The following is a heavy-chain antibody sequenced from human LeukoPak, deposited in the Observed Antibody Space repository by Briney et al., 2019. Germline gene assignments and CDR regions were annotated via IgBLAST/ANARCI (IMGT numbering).Heavy chain of an antibody. Sequence: GGSLRLSCAAAGFTFSSYGMHWVRQAPGKGLEWVAVISNDGSNKYYADSVKGRFTISRDNSKNTLYLQMNSLRADDTAVYYCAILSTYSSGWDTDYWGQGTLVTVSS. D-gene: IGHD6-19*01. CDR2: ISNDGSNK. J-gene: IGHJ4*02. CDR1: GFTFSSYG. V-gene: IGHV3-30*03. CDR3: AILSTYSSGWDTDY.